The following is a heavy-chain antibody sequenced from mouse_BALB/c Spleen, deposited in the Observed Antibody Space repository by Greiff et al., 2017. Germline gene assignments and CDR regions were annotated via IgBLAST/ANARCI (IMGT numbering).Heavy chain of an antibody. Sequence: EVKLMESGPGLVKPSQSLSLTCSVTGYSITSGYYWNWIRQFPGNKLEWMGYISYDGSNNYNPSLKNRISITRDTSKNQFFLKLNSVTTEDTATYYCARVPNYYGSSYAMDYWGQGTSVTVSS. CDR3: ARVPNYYGSSYAMDY. V-gene: IGHV3-6*02. J-gene: IGHJ4*01. CDR1: GYSITSGYY. CDR2: ISYDGSN. D-gene: IGHD1-1*01.